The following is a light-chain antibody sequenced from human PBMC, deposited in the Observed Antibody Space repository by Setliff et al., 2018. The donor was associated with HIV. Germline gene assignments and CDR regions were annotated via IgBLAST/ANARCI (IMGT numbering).Light chain of an antibody. CDR3: SSYAGSSNFVI. CDR2: EAN. CDR1: SSDVGGYNY. J-gene: IGLJ2*01. Sequence: QSVLTQPPSASGSPGQSVTISCTGTSSDVGGYNYVSWYQQHPGKAPKLMIYEANKRPSGVPGRFSGSKSGNTASLTVSGLQADDEADYYCSSYAGSSNFVIFGGGTKVTVL. V-gene: IGLV2-8*01.